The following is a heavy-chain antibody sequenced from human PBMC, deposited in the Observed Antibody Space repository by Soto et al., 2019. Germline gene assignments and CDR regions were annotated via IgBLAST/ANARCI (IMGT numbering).Heavy chain of an antibody. CDR3: ARSMYCSGGSCYYYYYGMDV. CDR1: GGTLSSYA. CDR2: IIPIFGTA. Sequence: GASVKVSCKASGGTLSSYAISWVRQAPGQGLEWMGGIIPIFGTANYAQKFQGRVTITADKSTSTAYMELSSLRSEDTAVYYCARSMYCSGGSCYYYYYGMDVWGQGTTVTVSS. V-gene: IGHV1-69*06. J-gene: IGHJ6*02. D-gene: IGHD2-15*01.